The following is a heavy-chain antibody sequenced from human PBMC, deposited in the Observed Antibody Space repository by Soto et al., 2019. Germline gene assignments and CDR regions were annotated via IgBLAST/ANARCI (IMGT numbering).Heavy chain of an antibody. V-gene: IGHV4-59*08. J-gene: IGHJ5*02. CDR1: GGSICSYS. D-gene: IGHD2-21*02. Sequence: XXTLSLPCSVSGGSICSYSWSWIPQPPGKGLEWVGYIHYSGSTNYNPSLESRVTISVDTSKNQFSLILSSVTDADTAVYYCARHRTTAKGSEFDPWGQGTLVTVSS. CDR2: IHYSGST. CDR3: ARHRTTAKGSEFDP.